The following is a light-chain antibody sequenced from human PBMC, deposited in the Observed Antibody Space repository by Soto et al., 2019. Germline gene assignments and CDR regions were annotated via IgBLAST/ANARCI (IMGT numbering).Light chain of an antibody. V-gene: IGKV1-5*03. J-gene: IGKJ1*01. Sequence: DIQMTQSPSTLSASIGDRVTITCRTSQSVDSWLAWYQQKPGNAPELLIYKASSLQTGVPSRFSGSGSGTEFTLTISSLQPDDFASYYCQHYDDYSRMFGQGTKVEIK. CDR1: QSVDSW. CDR3: QHYDDYSRM. CDR2: KAS.